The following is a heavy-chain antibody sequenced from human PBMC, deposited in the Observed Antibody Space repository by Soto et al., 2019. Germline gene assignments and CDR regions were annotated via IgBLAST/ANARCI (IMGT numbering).Heavy chain of an antibody. V-gene: IGHV1-69*13. J-gene: IGHJ6*02. CDR2: IIPIFGTA. D-gene: IGHD5-12*01. Sequence: SVKVSCKASGGTFSRYSITWVRQAPGHGLEWIGRIIPIFGTADYAQKFQGRVTITADESTSTAYMELSSLRSEDTAVYYCASPPIVATIVNYYYGMDVWGQGTTVTVSS. CDR1: GGTFSRYS. CDR3: ASPPIVATIVNYYYGMDV.